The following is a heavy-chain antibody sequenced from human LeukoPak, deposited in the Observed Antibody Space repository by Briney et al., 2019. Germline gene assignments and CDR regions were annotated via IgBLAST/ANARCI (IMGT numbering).Heavy chain of an antibody. D-gene: IGHD4-17*01. J-gene: IGHJ3*01. CDR3: ARGDFGETNTAFDV. V-gene: IGHV1-8*03. CDR1: GYTFTDYD. CDR2: INPNSATT. Sequence: ASVKVSCKTSGYTFTDYDVHWVRQAPGQGFEWMGWINPNSATTNYAQRLQGRVTFTRDTSLSVAYMELSSLTSEDAAVYFCARGDFGETNTAFDVWGQGTLVAVSS.